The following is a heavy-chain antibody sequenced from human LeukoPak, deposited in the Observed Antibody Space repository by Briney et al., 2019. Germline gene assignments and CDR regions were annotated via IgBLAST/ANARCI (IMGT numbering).Heavy chain of an antibody. D-gene: IGHD5-12*01. V-gene: IGHV4-39*07. CDR1: GGSISSSSYY. CDR2: IYHSGST. CDR3: ARNRGGPSIVATIIGGFDY. J-gene: IGHJ4*02. Sequence: SETLSLTCTVSGGSISSSSYYWGWIRQPPGNGLEWIGSIYHSGSTYYNPSLKSRVTISVDTSKNQFSLKLSSVTAADTAVYYCARNRGGPSIVATIIGGFDYWGQGTLVTVSS.